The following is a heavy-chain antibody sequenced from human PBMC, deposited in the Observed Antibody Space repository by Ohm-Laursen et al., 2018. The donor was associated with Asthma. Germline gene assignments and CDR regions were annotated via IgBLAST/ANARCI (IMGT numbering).Heavy chain of an antibody. V-gene: IGHV3-21*01. CDR1: GYTFSRYS. J-gene: IGHJ1*01. Sequence: SLRLSCTASGYTFSRYSIHWVRQIPGKGLEWVASISPASTFIYYADSARGRFTTSRDNARNSVYLQMNSLRAEDTALYYCARIGPEWELPGREYSLHHWGEGTLVTVSS. CDR3: ARIGPEWELPGREYSLHH. CDR2: ISPASTFI. D-gene: IGHD1-26*01.